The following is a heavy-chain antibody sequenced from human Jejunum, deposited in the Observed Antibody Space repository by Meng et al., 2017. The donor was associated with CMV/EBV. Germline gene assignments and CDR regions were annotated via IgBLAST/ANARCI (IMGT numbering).Heavy chain of an antibody. CDR1: TFPNYA. D-gene: IGHD2-21*01. V-gene: IGHV3-7*01. CDR2: IKPDGSDT. J-gene: IGHJ3*02. Sequence: TFPNYAMNWVRQAPGKGLEWVANIKPDGSDTDYLDSVRGRFAISRDNARNSLYLNLDSLRAQDTAVYYCARVIAREESAFNAFDIWGRGTMVTVSS. CDR3: ARVIAREESAFNAFDI.